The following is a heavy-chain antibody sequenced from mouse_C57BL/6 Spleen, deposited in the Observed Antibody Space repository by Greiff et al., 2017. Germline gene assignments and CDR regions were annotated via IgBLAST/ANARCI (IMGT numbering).Heavy chain of an antibody. D-gene: IGHD1-1*01. Sequence: VQLQQPGAELVMPGASVKLSCKASGYTFTSYWMHWVKQRPGQGLEWIGEIDPSDSYTNYNQKFKGKSTLTVDKSSSTAYMQLSSLTSEDSAVYYCARSTTVVAPSFDYWGQGTTLTVSS. CDR3: ARSTTVVAPSFDY. J-gene: IGHJ2*01. CDR1: GYTFTSYW. V-gene: IGHV1-69*01. CDR2: IDPSDSYT.